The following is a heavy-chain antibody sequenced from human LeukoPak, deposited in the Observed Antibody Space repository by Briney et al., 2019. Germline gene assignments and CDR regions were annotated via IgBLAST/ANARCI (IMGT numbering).Heavy chain of an antibody. D-gene: IGHD5-18*01. CDR3: ARGLWTQPGLVPFNY. Sequence: SETLSLTCSVSGDSIISYYWNWLRQSPGKGLEWNGNIHHFGRTEYNSSLRSRVTMFLDSSKNQFSLKLTSVTPTETAVYYCARGLWTQPGLVPFNYWGLGILVTVSS. J-gene: IGHJ4*02. CDR1: GDSIISYY. V-gene: IGHV4-59*01. CDR2: IHHFGRT.